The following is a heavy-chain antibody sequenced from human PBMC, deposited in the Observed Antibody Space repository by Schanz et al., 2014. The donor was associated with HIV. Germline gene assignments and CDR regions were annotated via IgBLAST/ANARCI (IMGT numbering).Heavy chain of an antibody. J-gene: IGHJ6*02. CDR2: VWYDGSKR. V-gene: IGHV3-33*01. CDR1: GFIFSSYG. CDR3: ARDRMTANWKNSMDL. D-gene: IGHD2-21*02. Sequence: QVQLVESGGGVVQPGRSLRLSCAASGFIFSSYGMYWVRQAPGKGWEWVAVVWYDGSKRYYADSVKGRFTISRDNSKNTLYLQMNSLRAEDTAVYYCARDRMTANWKNSMDLWGQGTTVTVSS.